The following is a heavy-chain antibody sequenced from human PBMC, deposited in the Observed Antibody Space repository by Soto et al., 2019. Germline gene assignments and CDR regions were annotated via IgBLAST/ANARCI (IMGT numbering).Heavy chain of an antibody. CDR3: ARDLGLIGQLVRQAPFYYFDY. CDR1: GGSISSYY. CDR2: IYYSGST. V-gene: IGHV4-59*01. D-gene: IGHD6-13*01. Sequence: PSETLSLTCTVSGGSISSYYWSWIRQPPGKGLEWIGYIYYSGSTNYNPSLKSRVTISVDTSKNQFSLKLSSVTAADTAVYYCARDLGLIGQLVRQAPFYYFDYWGQGTLVTVSS. J-gene: IGHJ4*02.